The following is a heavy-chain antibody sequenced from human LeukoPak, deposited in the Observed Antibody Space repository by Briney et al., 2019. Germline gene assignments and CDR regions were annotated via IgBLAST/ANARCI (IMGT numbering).Heavy chain of an antibody. CDR2: ISGSSSYI. J-gene: IGHJ4*02. V-gene: IGHV3-21*01. Sequence: RTGGSLRLSCAASGFTFSSYSMNWVRQAPGKGLEWVSSISGSSSYIYYADSVKGRFTISRDNAKNSLYLQMNSLRAEDTAVYYCARDSAVAGTAWGYWGQGTLVTVSS. CDR1: GFTFSSYS. CDR3: ARDSAVAGTAWGY. D-gene: IGHD6-19*01.